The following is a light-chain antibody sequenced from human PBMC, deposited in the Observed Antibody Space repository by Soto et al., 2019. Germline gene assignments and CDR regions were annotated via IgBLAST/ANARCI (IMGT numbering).Light chain of an antibody. CDR3: PPRSRLPIP. CDR2: DAS. V-gene: IGKV3-11*01. Sequence: EIVWARSQTTLSLSPVERATLSCRASQSVTSYLAWYQQRPGHGPRLLIYDASRRATGIPARFSGSGSGADLTLTIRSLAAEAFALYYCPPRSRLPIPFCQGTRLEIK. CDR1: QSVTSY. J-gene: IGKJ5*01.